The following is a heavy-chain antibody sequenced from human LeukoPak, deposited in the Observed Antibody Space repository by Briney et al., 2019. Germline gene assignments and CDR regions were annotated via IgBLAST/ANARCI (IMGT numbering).Heavy chain of an antibody. CDR3: ARGFMKKDNPILLWFGEEQNWFDP. CDR2: INHSGRT. J-gene: IGHJ5*02. Sequence: SETLSLTCAVYGGSFSGYSWSWIRQPPGKGLEWIGEINHSGRTNYNTSLKSRVTISVDTCKNQYSRKLSSVTAADTAVYYCARGFMKKDNPILLWFGEEQNWFDPWGQGTLVTVSS. D-gene: IGHD3-10*01. CDR1: GGSFSGYS. V-gene: IGHV4-34*01.